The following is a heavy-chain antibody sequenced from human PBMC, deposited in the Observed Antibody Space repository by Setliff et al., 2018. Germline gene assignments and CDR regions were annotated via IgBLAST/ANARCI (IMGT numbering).Heavy chain of an antibody. CDR1: GFTYRNYY. Sequence: GGSLRLSCAASGFTYRNYYMHWVRQVPGKGLMWVSYIKSDGSHTAYADSVKGRFTISRDNAKNTLYLQMNSLEAEDTAVYYCARGGCSATSCLDYWGQGILVTVSS. CDR3: ARGGCSATSCLDY. CDR2: IKSDGSHT. D-gene: IGHD2-2*01. V-gene: IGHV3-74*01. J-gene: IGHJ4*02.